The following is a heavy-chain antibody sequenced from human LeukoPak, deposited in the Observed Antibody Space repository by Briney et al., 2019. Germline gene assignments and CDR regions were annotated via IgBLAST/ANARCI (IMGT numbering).Heavy chain of an antibody. Sequence: SETLSLTCAVYGGSFSGYYWSWIRQPPGKGLEWIGEINHSGSTNYNPSLKSRVTISVDTSKNQFSLKLSSVTAADTAVYYCARDRSRSLIVVVPAAKGRNWFDPWGQGTLVTVSS. J-gene: IGHJ5*02. CDR1: GGSFSGYY. D-gene: IGHD2-2*01. V-gene: IGHV4-34*01. CDR2: INHSGST. CDR3: ARDRSRSLIVVVPAAKGRNWFDP.